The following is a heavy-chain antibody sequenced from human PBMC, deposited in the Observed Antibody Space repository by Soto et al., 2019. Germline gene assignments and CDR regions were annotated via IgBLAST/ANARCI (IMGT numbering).Heavy chain of an antibody. V-gene: IGHV5-51*01. CDR3: ARLSGSAIAAVLEGFDP. D-gene: IGHD6-13*01. CDR2: IYPGDSDT. J-gene: IGHJ5*02. CDR1: GYSFTSYW. Sequence: PGESLKISCKGSGYSFTSYWIGWVRHMPGKGLEWMGIIYPGDSDTRYSPSFQGQVTISADKSISTAYLQWSSLKASDTAMYYCARLSGSAIAAVLEGFDPWGQGTLVTVSS.